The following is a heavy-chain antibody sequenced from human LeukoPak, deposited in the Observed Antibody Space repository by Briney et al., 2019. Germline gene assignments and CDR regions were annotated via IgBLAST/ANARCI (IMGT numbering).Heavy chain of an antibody. CDR3: ARRYDFWSGYPPPLDY. J-gene: IGHJ4*02. CDR1: GGSFSGYY. D-gene: IGHD3-3*01. CDR2: INPSRNT. Sequence: SETLSLTCAVFGGSFSGYYWNWIRQPPGKGLEWIGQINPSRNTNYNPSLKSRVTISVDTSKKQFSLKLSSVTAADTAVCYCARRYDFWSGYPPPLDYWGQGTLVTVSS. V-gene: IGHV4-34*01.